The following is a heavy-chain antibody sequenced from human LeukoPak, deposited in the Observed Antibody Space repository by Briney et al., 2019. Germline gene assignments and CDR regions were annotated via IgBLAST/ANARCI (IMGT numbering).Heavy chain of an antibody. CDR3: ARDLSTSSTWELDY. CDR2: INPKSGGT. Sequence: GASVKVSCKASGYTFTDYLIHWVRQAPGQGLEYMGWINPKSGGTEYAQKFLGRVTMTRDTSTSTASMELSRLRSDDTAVYLCARDLSTSSTWELDYWGQGTLVTVSP. V-gene: IGHV1-2*02. J-gene: IGHJ4*02. D-gene: IGHD2/OR15-2a*01. CDR1: GYTFTDYL.